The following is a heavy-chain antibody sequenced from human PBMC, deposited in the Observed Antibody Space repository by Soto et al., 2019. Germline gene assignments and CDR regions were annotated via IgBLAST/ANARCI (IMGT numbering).Heavy chain of an antibody. V-gene: IGHV3-13*05. CDR3: ARTDRDFYGLDV. CDR2: ISAAGDP. Sequence: EVQLVESGGGLVQPGGSRRLSCEASGFTFRHYDMHWVRQGTGKGLEWVSGISAAGDPDYADSVEGRFNISRENAQNSFFLQMNSLRVGDTAVYYCARTDRDFYGLDVWGQGTTVIVSS. CDR1: GFTFRHYD. J-gene: IGHJ6*02.